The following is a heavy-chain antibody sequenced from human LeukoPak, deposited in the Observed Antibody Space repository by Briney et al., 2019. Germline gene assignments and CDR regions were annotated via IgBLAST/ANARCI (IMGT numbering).Heavy chain of an antibody. CDR1: GFTFSSYW. CDR3: ARESYCSGGSCYHNWFDL. J-gene: IGHJ5*02. CDR2: INSDGSST. D-gene: IGHD2-15*01. V-gene: IGHV3-74*01. Sequence: GGSLRLSCAASGFTFSSYWMHWVRQAPGKGLVWVSRINSDGSSTSYADSVKGRFTISRDNAKNTLYLQMNSLRAEDTAVYYCARESYCSGGSCYHNWFDLWGQGTLVTVSS.